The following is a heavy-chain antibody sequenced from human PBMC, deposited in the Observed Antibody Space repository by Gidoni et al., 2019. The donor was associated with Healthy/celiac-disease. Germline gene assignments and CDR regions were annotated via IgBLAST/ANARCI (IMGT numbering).Heavy chain of an antibody. D-gene: IGHD6-13*01. CDR3: ARDLGSGYSSSWYYYYYYGMDV. J-gene: IGHJ6*02. CDR1: GFTFSSHG. V-gene: IGHV3-33*01. CDR2: IWYDGSNK. Sequence: QVQLVESGGGVVQPGRSLRLSCAASGFTFSSHGMHWVRQAPGKGLEWVVVIWYDGSNKYYADSVKGRFTISRDNSKNTLYLQMNSLRAEDTAVYYCARDLGSGYSSSWYYYYYYGMDVWGQGTTVTVSS.